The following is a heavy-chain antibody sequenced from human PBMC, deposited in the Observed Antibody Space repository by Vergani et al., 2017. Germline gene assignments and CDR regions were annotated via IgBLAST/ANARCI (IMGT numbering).Heavy chain of an antibody. CDR1: GGTFNNCA. V-gene: IGHV1-69*04. Sequence: QVQLVQSGAEVKKPGSSVKVSCKASGGTFNNCAISWVRQAPGQGLEWMGRIIPILGIANYAQKFQGRVTITADKSTSTAYMELSSLRYEDTAVYYCARDCPRSDSNSQLYNWGQGTLVTVSS. CDR3: ARDCPRSDSNSQLYN. D-gene: IGHD2-15*01. J-gene: IGHJ4*02. CDR2: IIPILGIA.